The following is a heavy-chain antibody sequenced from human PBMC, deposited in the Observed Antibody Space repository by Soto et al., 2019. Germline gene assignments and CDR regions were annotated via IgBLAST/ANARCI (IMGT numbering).Heavy chain of an antibody. J-gene: IGHJ6*02. CDR1: GYTFTYRY. Sequence: SVKVSCKASGYTFTYRYLHWVRRAPGQALEWMGWITPFNGNTHYAQKFQDRVTITRDKSMSTGNMELSSLRSEDTAMYYCAVTLSGTHAPNGMDVWGQGTTVTVSS. CDR2: ITPFNGNT. CDR3: AVTLSGTHAPNGMDV. D-gene: IGHD3-10*01. V-gene: IGHV1-45*02.